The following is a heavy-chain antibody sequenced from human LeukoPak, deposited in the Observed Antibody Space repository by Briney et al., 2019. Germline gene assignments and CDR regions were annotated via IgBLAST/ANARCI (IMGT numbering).Heavy chain of an antibody. J-gene: IGHJ5*02. D-gene: IGHD1-26*01. CDR3: ARDNSVGDNAWWFDP. Sequence: ASVKVSCKASGYTFTSYYMHWVRQAPGQGLEWMGLINPTGGSTGYAQKFQGRVTMTRGMSTSTDYMELSSLRSEDTAIYHCARDNSVGDNAWWFDPWGQGTLVTVSS. CDR2: INPTGGST. V-gene: IGHV1-46*01. CDR1: GYTFTSYY.